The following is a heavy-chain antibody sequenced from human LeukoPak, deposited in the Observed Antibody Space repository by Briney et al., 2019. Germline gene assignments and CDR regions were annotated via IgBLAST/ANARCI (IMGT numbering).Heavy chain of an antibody. D-gene: IGHD2-15*01. V-gene: IGHV5-51*01. CDR3: ARGLYCSGGSCRFDY. J-gene: IGHJ4*02. Sequence: ESLKISCEGSGYSFTSSWIGWVRQMPGKGLEWMGIIYPGDSDIRYSPSFQGQVTISADKSITTAYLQWSSLKASDTAIYYCARGLYCSGGSCRFDYWGQGTLVTVSS. CDR1: GYSFTSSW. CDR2: IYPGDSDI.